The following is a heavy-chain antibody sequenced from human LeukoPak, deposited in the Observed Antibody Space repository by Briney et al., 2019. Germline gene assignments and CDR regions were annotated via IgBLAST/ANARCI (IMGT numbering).Heavy chain of an antibody. CDR1: GFTFSSYS. D-gene: IGHD5-12*01. CDR2: ISSSSSYI. Sequence: PGGSLRLSCAASGFTFSSYSMNWVRQAPGKGLEWVSSISSSSSYIYYADSVKGRFTISRDNAKNSLYLQMNSLRAEDTAVYYRATLAEWPRGGFDYWGQGTLVTVSS. V-gene: IGHV3-21*01. J-gene: IGHJ4*02. CDR3: ATLAEWPRGGFDY.